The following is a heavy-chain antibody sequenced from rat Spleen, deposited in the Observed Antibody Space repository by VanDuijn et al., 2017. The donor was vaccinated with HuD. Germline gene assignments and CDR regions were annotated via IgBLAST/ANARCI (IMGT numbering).Heavy chain of an antibody. J-gene: IGHJ3*01. CDR2: IRFDGSST. D-gene: IGHD1-2*01. Sequence: EVQLVESGGDLVQPGRSLKLSCAASGVTFSNDGMAWVRQAPTKGLEWVATIRFDGSSTFYRDSVKGRFTISRDNAKNTLFLRMDSLRSEDTATYYCARLGIAAIGNWFGYWGQGTLVTVSS. V-gene: IGHV5-29*01. CDR1: GVTFSNDG. CDR3: ARLGIAAIGNWFGY.